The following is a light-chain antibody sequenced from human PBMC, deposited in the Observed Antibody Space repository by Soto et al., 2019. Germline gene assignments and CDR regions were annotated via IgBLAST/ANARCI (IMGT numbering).Light chain of an antibody. CDR2: KAS. CDR1: QSISNW. CDR3: QQYNSYPYT. Sequence: TQSPGTLSASVGDRVTITCRASQSISNWLAWYQQKPGKAPKLLLYKASTLQSGVPSRFSGSGSGTEFTLTISSLQPDDFATYYCQQYNSYPYTFGQGTRLEIK. J-gene: IGKJ2*01. V-gene: IGKV1-5*03.